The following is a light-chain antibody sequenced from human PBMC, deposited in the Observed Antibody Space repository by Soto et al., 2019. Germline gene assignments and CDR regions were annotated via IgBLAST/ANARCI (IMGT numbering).Light chain of an antibody. V-gene: IGLV2-14*01. CDR2: DVS. CDR3: SSYTISSTRV. CDR1: SSDVGGYNY. J-gene: IGLJ3*02. Sequence: QSVLTQPASVSGSPGQSITISCTGTSSDVGGYNYVSWYQQHPGKAPKLMIYDVSNRPSEVSNRFSGSKSGNTASLTISGLQAEDEADYYCSSYTISSTRVFGGGTKLTVL.